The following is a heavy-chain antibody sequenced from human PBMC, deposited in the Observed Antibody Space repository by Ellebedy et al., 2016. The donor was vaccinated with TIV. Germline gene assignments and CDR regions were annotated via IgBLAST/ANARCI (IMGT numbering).Heavy chain of an antibody. CDR2: ISAYTGDT. J-gene: IGHJ4*02. D-gene: IGHD5-12*01. V-gene: IGHV1-18*01. CDR1: GYTFNSYG. Sequence: ASVKVSCKASGYTFNSYGISWVRQAPGQGPEWMGWISAYTGDTNYAQKFQGRVTMTTDTPTTTAYMELRSLRSDDTAVYFCARDMVQGMVARYLWFDYWGQGTLVTVSS. CDR3: ARDMVQGMVARYLWFDY.